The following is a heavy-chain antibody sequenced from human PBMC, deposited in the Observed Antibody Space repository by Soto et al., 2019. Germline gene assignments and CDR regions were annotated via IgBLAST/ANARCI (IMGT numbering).Heavy chain of an antibody. D-gene: IGHD1-1*01. V-gene: IGHV4-59*01. CDR3: ARLATRYYFDY. Sequence: SETLSLTCTVSGGSISSYYWSWIRQPPGKGLEWIGYIYYSGSTNYNPSPKSRVTISVDTTKDQFSLKMSSVTAADTAVYYCARLATRYYFDYWGQGTLVTVSS. CDR1: GGSISSYY. J-gene: IGHJ4*02. CDR2: IYYSGST.